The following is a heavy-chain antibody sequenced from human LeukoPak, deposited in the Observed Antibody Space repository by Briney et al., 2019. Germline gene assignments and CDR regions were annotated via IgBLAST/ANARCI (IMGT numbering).Heavy chain of an antibody. V-gene: IGHV3-21*01. D-gene: IGHD5-24*01. Sequence: GGSLRLSCAASGFTFSTYNLDWVRQAPGKGLEWVSSISSSSSNIYYADSVKGRFTISRDNSKNTLYLQMNSLRAEDTAVYYCARDRGRDGYNRPSIYYYYYYGMDIWGQGTTVTVSS. CDR3: ARDRGRDGYNRPSIYYYYYYGMDI. J-gene: IGHJ6*02. CDR2: ISSSSSNI. CDR1: GFTFSTYN.